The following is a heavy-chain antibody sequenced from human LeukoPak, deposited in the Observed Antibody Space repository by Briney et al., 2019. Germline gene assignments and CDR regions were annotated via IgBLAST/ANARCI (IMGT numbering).Heavy chain of an antibody. CDR2: IYHSGST. CDR3: ARSGWFGEFPEYFQH. Sequence: SETLSLTRTVSGYSISSGYYWGWIRQPPGKGLEWIGSIYHSGSTYYNPSLKSRVTISVDTSKNQFSLKLSSVTAADTAVYYCARSGWFGEFPEYFQHWGQGTLVTVSS. J-gene: IGHJ1*01. D-gene: IGHD3-10*01. V-gene: IGHV4-38-2*02. CDR1: GYSISSGYY.